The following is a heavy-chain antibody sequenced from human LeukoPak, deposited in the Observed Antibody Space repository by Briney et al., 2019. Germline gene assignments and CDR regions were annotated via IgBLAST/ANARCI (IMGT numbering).Heavy chain of an antibody. D-gene: IGHD6-13*01. V-gene: IGHV3-9*01. CDR2: ISWNSGTI. CDR1: GFTIDDYA. J-gene: IGHJ4*02. Sequence: GGSLRLSCAASGFTIDDYAMHWVRQAPGKGLEWVSGISWNSGTIGYADSVKGRFTISRDNAKNSLYLQMNSLRAEDTALYYCAKDGFSNNWYHFGYWGQGALVTVSS. CDR3: AKDGFSNNWYHFGY.